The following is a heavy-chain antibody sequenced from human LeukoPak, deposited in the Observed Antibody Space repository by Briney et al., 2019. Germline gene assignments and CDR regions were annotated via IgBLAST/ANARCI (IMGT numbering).Heavy chain of an antibody. D-gene: IGHD3-16*02. CDR2: TSSDLNVK. J-gene: IGHJ3*02. Sequence: SGGSLRLSCAASGFTFRNYVIHWVRQAPGKGLEWVAVTSSDLNVKLYADSVKGRFTISRDNSKNTLYLQMNSLRAEDTAVYYCALNGREVPSGAFDIWGQGTMVTVSS. CDR1: GFTFRNYV. V-gene: IGHV3-30-3*01. CDR3: ALNGREVPSGAFDI.